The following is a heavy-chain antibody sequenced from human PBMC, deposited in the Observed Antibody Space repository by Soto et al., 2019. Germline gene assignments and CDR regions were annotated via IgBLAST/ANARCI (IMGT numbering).Heavy chain of an antibody. D-gene: IGHD1-26*01. CDR1: GYTLTKLS. Sequence: ASVKVSCKVSGYTLTKLSMHWVRQAPGKGLEWMGGFDPEDGETIYAQKFQGRVTMTTDTSTSTAYMELRSLRSDDTAVYYCARVVRGATSPWGQGTLVTVSS. J-gene: IGHJ5*02. V-gene: IGHV1-24*01. CDR3: ARVVRGATSP. CDR2: FDPEDGET.